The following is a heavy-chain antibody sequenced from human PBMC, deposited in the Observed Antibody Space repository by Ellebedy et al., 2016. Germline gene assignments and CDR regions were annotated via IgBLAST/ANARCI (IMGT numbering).Heavy chain of an antibody. J-gene: IGHJ6*02. CDR1: GGTFSSYA. V-gene: IGHV1-69*06. D-gene: IGHD2-8*01. CDR3: ARGGVTKGGGYYYYGMDV. Sequence: SVKVSCXASGGTFSSYAISWVRQAPGQGLEWMGGIIPIFGTANYAQKFQGRVTITADKSTSTAYMELSSLRSEDTAVYYCARGGVTKGGGYYYYGMDVWGQGTTVTVSS. CDR2: IIPIFGTA.